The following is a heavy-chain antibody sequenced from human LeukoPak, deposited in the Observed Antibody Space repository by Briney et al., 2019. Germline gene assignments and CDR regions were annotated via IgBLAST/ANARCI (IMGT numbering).Heavy chain of an antibody. J-gene: IGHJ4*02. CDR1: GFTFSSYA. Sequence: GGSLRLSCAASGFTFSSYAMSWVRQAPGKGLEWVSAISGSGGSTYYADSVKGRFTICRDNSKNTLYLQMNSLRGDDTAVYYCAKGHYDSWSGFYGIWYWGQGTLVTVSS. V-gene: IGHV3-23*01. D-gene: IGHD3-3*01. CDR3: AKGHYDSWSGFYGIWY. CDR2: ISGSGGST.